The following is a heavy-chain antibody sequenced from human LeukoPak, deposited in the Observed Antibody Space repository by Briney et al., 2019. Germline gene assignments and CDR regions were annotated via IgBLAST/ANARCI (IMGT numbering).Heavy chain of an antibody. D-gene: IGHD3-3*01. CDR1: GFTFSSYA. CDR2: INPDGSEE. J-gene: IGHJ2*01. V-gene: IGHV3-7*01. CDR3: AREILRDYDFWSGTLCGFDL. Sequence: PGGSLRLSCAASGFTFSSYAMSWVRQAPGKGLEWVGNINPDGSEENYVDSVRGRFTISRDNAKNSLYLQMNSLRAEDTAVYYCAREILRDYDFWSGTLCGFDLWGRGTLVTVSS.